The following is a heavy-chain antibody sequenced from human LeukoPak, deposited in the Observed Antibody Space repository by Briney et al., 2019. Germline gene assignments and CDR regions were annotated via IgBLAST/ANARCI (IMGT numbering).Heavy chain of an antibody. CDR3: ARKTAERRVGNWFDP. CDR2: ISAYNGNT. V-gene: IGHV1-18*04. Sequence: GASVKVSCKASGYTFTGYYMHWVRQAPGQGLEWMGWISAYNGNTNYAQKFQGRVTITADESTSTAYMELSSLRSEDTAVYYCARKTAERRVGNWFDPWGQGTLVTVSS. J-gene: IGHJ5*02. D-gene: IGHD1-1*01. CDR1: GYTFTGYY.